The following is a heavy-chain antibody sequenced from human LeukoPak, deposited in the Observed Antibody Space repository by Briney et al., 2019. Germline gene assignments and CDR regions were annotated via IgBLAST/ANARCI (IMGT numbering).Heavy chain of an antibody. CDR2: ISNSGST. CDR3: ARHFASRVGANYGMDV. V-gene: IGHV4-59*08. CDR1: GASISDYL. Sequence: SQTLPLTCTVSGASISDYLCTWIRQPPGKGLEWIGYISNSGSTNYNPSLKSRVTISVDTSNNQFSLKLSSVTAADTAVYYCARHFASRVGANYGMDVWGQGTTVTVFS. D-gene: IGHD2-15*01. J-gene: IGHJ6*02.